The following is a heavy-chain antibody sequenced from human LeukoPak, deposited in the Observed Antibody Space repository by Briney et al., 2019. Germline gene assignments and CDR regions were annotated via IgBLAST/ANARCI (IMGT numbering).Heavy chain of an antibody. J-gene: IGHJ4*02. CDR1: GFTFSNYW. D-gene: IGHD3-10*01. CDR2: INSDGSST. Sequence: GGSLRLSCAASGFTFSNYWMHWVRQAPGKGLVWVSRINSDGSSTSYADSVKGRFTISRDNAKNTLYLQMNSLRAEDTAVYYCARSTYYYGSGSYYPTANFDYWGQGTLVTVSS. CDR3: ARSTYYYGSGSYYPTANFDY. V-gene: IGHV3-74*01.